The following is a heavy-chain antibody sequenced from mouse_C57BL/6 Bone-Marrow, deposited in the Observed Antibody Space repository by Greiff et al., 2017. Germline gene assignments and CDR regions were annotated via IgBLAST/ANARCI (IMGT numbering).Heavy chain of an antibody. D-gene: IGHD2-1*01. CDR2: ISSGSSTI. CDR1: GFTFSDYG. CDR3: ARNYYGNYGTLNDV. V-gene: IGHV5-17*01. J-gene: IGHJ1*03. Sequence: EVKLVESGGGLVKPGGSQKLSCAASGFTFSDYGMHWVRQAPEKGLEWVAYISSGSSTIYYADTVKGRFTISRDNAKNTLFLQMTSLRSEDTAMYYCARNYYGNYGTLNDVWGTGTTVTVSS.